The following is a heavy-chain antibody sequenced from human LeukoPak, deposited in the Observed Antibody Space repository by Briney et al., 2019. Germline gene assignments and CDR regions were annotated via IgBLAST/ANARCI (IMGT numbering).Heavy chain of an antibody. CDR2: IFDSGTTNYNPST. J-gene: IGHJ4*02. V-gene: IGHV4-59*08. D-gene: IGHD6-19*01. Sequence: SETLSLTCTVSGGSIISYFWSWIRQPPGKGPEWIGYIFDSGTTNYNPSTNYNPSLKSRVIISLDTSKNQFSLKLSSVTAADTAVYFCARKSSGWFVEWGQGTLVTVSS. CDR1: GGSIISYF. CDR3: ARKSSGWFVE.